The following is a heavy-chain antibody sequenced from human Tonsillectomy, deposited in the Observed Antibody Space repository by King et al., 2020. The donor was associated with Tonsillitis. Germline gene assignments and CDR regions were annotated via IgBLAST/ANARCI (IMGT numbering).Heavy chain of an antibody. CDR1: RFTFSSYG. CDR2: ISYDGSDK. CDR3: ARDQSPGDSSGYLNY. Sequence: VQLVESGGGVVQPGRSLRLSCAASRFTFSSYGMHGVRQAPGKGLEWVAVISYDGSDKYYADSVKGRFTISRDNSKNSLYLQMHSLRPEDTAVYYCARDQSPGDSSGYLNYWGQGTLVTVSS. D-gene: IGHD3-22*01. V-gene: IGHV3-30-3*01. J-gene: IGHJ4*02.